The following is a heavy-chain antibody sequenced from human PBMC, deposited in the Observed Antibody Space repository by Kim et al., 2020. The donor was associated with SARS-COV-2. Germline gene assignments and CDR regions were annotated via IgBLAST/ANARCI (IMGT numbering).Heavy chain of an antibody. Sequence: PTFQGQVTISADKSISTAYLQWSSLKASDTAMYYCARHQWNYGGRWFDPWGQGTLVTVSS. J-gene: IGHJ5*02. V-gene: IGHV5-51*01. D-gene: IGHD1-7*01. CDR3: ARHQWNYGGRWFDP.